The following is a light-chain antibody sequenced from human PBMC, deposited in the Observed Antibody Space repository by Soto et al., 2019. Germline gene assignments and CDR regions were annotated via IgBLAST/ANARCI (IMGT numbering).Light chain of an antibody. CDR2: EVS. Sequence: QSALTQPASVSGSPGQSITISCTGTSRDVGGYNYVSWYQQHPGKAPKLMIYEVSHRPSGVSNRFSGSNSGNTASLTISGLQAEYEADYFCNSYGSTSARYVFGTGTKLTVL. J-gene: IGLJ1*01. CDR3: NSYGSTSARYV. V-gene: IGLV2-14*01. CDR1: SRDVGGYNY.